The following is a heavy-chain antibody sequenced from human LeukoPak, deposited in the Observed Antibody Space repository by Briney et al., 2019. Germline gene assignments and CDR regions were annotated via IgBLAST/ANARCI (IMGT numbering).Heavy chain of an antibody. CDR2: IYHSGST. Sequence: SGTLSLTCAVSGGSLSSSNWWSWVRQPPGKGLGWCGEIYHSGSTNYNPSLKSRVTISVDKSKNPLSLQLSSVTAADTAVYYCARSSTDGNYGMDVWGKGTTVTVSS. CDR3: ARSSTDGNYGMDV. CDR1: GGSLSSSNW. J-gene: IGHJ6*04. V-gene: IGHV4-4*02.